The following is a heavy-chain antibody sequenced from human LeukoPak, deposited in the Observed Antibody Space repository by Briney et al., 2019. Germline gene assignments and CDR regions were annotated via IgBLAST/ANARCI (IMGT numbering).Heavy chain of an antibody. CDR2: IYYSGNT. D-gene: IGHD2/OR15-2a*01. CDR3: ALNSSPNDY. CDR1: GGSISSSSYS. Sequence: SETLSLTCTVSGGSISSSSYSWGWIRQPPGKGLEWIGSIYYSGNTYYNPSLKSRVTISVDTSKNQFSLKLSSVTAADTAVYYCALNSSPNDYWGQGTLVTVSS. V-gene: IGHV4-39*01. J-gene: IGHJ4*02.